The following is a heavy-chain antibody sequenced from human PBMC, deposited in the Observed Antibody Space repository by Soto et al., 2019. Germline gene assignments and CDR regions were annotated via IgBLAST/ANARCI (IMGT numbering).Heavy chain of an antibody. V-gene: IGHV1-18*01. CDR3: ARDVPSGSSIPFFDY. CDR1: GYTFTSYG. D-gene: IGHD1-26*01. Sequence: ASVKVSCKASGYTFTSYGISWVRQAPGQGLEWMGWISAYNGNTNYAQKLQGRVPMTTDTSTSTAYMELRSLRSDDTAVYYCARDVPSGSSIPFFDYWGQGTLVTV. J-gene: IGHJ4*02. CDR2: ISAYNGNT.